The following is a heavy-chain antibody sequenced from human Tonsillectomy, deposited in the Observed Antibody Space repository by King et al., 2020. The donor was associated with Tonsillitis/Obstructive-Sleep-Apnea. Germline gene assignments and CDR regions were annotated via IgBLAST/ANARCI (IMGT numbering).Heavy chain of an antibody. CDR3: AKEEGRFLGWLLYTNFDY. Sequence: VQLVESGGGVVQPGRSLRLSCAASGFNFSSYGMHWVRQAPGKGLEWVAVISYDGSNKYYADSVKGRFTISRDNSKNTLYLQMNSLRAEDTALYYCAKEEGRFLGWLLYTNFDYWGQGTLVTVSS. D-gene: IGHD3-3*01. CDR1: GFNFSSYG. J-gene: IGHJ4*02. V-gene: IGHV3-30*18. CDR2: ISYDGSNK.